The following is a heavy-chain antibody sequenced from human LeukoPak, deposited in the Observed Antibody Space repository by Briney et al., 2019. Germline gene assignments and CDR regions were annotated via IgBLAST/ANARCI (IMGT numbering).Heavy chain of an antibody. CDR1: GFTFISYW. V-gene: IGHV3-7*01. Sequence: GGSLRLSCAASGFTFISYWMSWVRQAPGKGLEWVANIKQDGSEKYYVDSVKGRFTISRDNAKNSLYLQMNSLRAGDTAMYYCARDTYGSENSYNAPLDYWGQGTLVTVSS. CDR3: ARDTYGSENSYNAPLDY. J-gene: IGHJ4*02. D-gene: IGHD3-10*01. CDR2: IKQDGSEK.